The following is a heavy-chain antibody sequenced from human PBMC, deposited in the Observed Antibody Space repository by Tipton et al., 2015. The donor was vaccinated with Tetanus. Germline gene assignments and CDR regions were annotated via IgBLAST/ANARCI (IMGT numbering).Heavy chain of an antibody. D-gene: IGHD5-18*01. Sequence: TLSLTCIVSGGSVTSSSHYWGWVRQPPGKGLEWIGTIYYSGSAYYNPSLKSRVTISVDTPKNQFSLKLTSLTVADTAVYYCARGGSYSYGPRGFDLWGRGTLVTVSS. CDR1: GGSVTSSSHY. CDR3: ARGGSYSYGPRGFDL. CDR2: IYYSGSA. V-gene: IGHV4-39*07. J-gene: IGHJ2*01.